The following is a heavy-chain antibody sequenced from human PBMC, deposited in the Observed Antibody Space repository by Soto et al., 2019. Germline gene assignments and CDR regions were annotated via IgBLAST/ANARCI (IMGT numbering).Heavy chain of an antibody. CDR3: ESGIVGATTYGMDV. Sequence: EVQLVESGGGVVRPGGSLRLSCAASGFTFDDYGLSWVRQAPGKGLEWVSGINWNGGSTRYADFVKGRFTISRDNAKNSLYLQMNSLRAEYTALYYCESGIVGATTYGMDVWGQGTTVTVSS. CDR1: GFTFDDYG. D-gene: IGHD1-26*01. V-gene: IGHV3-20*04. CDR2: INWNGGST. J-gene: IGHJ6*02.